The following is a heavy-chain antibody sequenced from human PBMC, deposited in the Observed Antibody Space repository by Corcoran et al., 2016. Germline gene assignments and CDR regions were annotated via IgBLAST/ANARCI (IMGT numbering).Heavy chain of an antibody. J-gene: IGHJ4*02. CDR1: GYTFTSYA. V-gene: IGHV1-3*01. Sequence: QVQLVQSGAEVKKPGASVKVSCKASGYTFTSYAMHWVRQAPGQRLEWMGWINAGNGNTKYSQKFQGRVTITRDTSASTAYMELSSLRSEDTAVYYFVIQLWARNNIDYWGQGTLVTVSS. CDR2: INAGNGNT. CDR3: VIQLWARNNIDY. D-gene: IGHD5-18*01.